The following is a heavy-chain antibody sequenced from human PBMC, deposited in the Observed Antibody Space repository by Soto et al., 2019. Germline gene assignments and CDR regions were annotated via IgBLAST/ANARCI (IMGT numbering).Heavy chain of an antibody. CDR2: ISWDGGST. Sequence: EVQLVESGGVVVQPGGSLRLSCAASGFTFDDYTMHWVRQAPGKGLEWVSLISWDGGSTYYADSVKGRFTISRDNRENSLYLQRNSLRTEDTALYYCAKDGDSYFGMDVWGQGTTVTGSS. CDR3: AKDGDSYFGMDV. J-gene: IGHJ6*02. CDR1: GFTFDDYT. D-gene: IGHD3-22*01. V-gene: IGHV3-43*01.